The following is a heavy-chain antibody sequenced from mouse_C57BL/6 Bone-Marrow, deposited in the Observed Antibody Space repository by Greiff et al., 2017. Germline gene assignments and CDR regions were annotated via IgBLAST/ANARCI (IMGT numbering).Heavy chain of an antibody. V-gene: IGHV14-4*01. CDR3: TTDYYGSSSYYYAMDY. Sequence: EVQLQQSGAELVRPGASVKLSCTASGFNIKDDYMHWVKQRPEQGLEWIGWIDPENGDTEYASKFQGKATITADTTSNTAYLQLSSLTSEDTAVYYDTTDYYGSSSYYYAMDYWGQGTSVTVSS. CDR2: IDPENGDT. CDR1: GFNIKDDY. J-gene: IGHJ4*01. D-gene: IGHD1-1*01.